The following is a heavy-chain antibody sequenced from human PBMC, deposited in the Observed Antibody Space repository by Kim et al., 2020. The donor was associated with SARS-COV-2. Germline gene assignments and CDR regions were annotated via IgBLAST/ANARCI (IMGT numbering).Heavy chain of an antibody. CDR2: TYYRSKWYN. V-gene: IGHV6-1*01. D-gene: IGHD3-10*01. CDR1: GDSASSNSAA. CDR3: ARDPVLLWFGESYFDY. J-gene: IGHJ4*02. Sequence: SQTLSLTCAISGDSASSNSAAWNWIRQSPSRGLEWLGRTYYRSKWYNDYAVSVKSRITINPDTSKNQFSLQLNSVTPEDTAVYYCARDPVLLWFGESYFDYWGQGTLVPVSS.